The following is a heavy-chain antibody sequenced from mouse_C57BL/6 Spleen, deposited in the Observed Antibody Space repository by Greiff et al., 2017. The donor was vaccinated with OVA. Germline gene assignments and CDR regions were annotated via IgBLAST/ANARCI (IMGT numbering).Heavy chain of an antibody. CDR3: ARGDYGSSSWFAY. CDR1: GYTFPSYW. Sequence: QVQLQQPGAELVKPGASVKLSCKASGYTFPSYWLQWVKQRPGQGLEWIGEIDPSDSYTNYNQKFKGKATLTVDTSSSTAYMQLSSLTSEDSAVYYCARGDYGSSSWFAYWGQGTLVTVSA. CDR2: IDPSDSYT. J-gene: IGHJ3*01. D-gene: IGHD1-1*01. V-gene: IGHV1-50*01.